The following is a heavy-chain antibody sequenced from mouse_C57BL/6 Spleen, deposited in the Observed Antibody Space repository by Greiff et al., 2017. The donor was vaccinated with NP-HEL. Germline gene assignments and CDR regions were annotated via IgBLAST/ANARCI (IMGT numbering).Heavy chain of an antibody. D-gene: IGHD1-1*01. CDR1: GYTFTSYW. J-gene: IGHJ4*01. Sequence: VQLQQPGAELVKPGASVKLSCKASGYTFTSYWMHWVKQRPGRGLEWIGRIDPDSGGTKYNEKFKSKATLTVDKPSSTAYMQLSSLTSEDSAVYYCAGGTTVVPYYCAMDDWGPGTSVTVSS. CDR3: AGGTTVVPYYCAMDD. CDR2: IDPDSGGT. V-gene: IGHV1-72*01.